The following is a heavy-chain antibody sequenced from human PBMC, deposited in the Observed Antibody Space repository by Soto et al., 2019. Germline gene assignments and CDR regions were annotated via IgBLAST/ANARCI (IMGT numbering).Heavy chain of an antibody. V-gene: IGHV3-23*01. D-gene: IGHD2-15*01. CDR1: GFTFSTYA. CDR3: AKAAGIVAATPFDY. Sequence: EVQLLESGGGLLQPGGSLRLSCAASGFTFSTYAMHWVRQAPGKGLEWVSAISGRGGSTYYADSVKGRFTISRDSSKNTLYLQMSSLRAEDTAIYYCAKAAGIVAATPFDYWGQGTLVTVSS. CDR2: ISGRGGST. J-gene: IGHJ4*02.